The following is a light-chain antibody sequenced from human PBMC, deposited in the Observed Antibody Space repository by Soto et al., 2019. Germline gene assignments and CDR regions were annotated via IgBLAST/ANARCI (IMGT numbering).Light chain of an antibody. CDR1: QSISSW. CDR2: DAS. CDR3: QQYNSYPWT. V-gene: IGKV1-5*01. J-gene: IGKJ1*01. Sequence: DIQMTQSPSTLSASVGYRVTITCRASQSISSWLAWYQQKPGKAPKLLIYDASSLESGVPSRFSGSGSATEFTLTISSLQPDDFATYYCQQYNSYPWTFGQGTKVEIK.